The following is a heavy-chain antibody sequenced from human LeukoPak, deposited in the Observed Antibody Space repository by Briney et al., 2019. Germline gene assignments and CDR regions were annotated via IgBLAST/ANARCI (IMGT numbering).Heavy chain of an antibody. Sequence: GGSLRLSCAASGFTFSSYWMHWVRQAPGKGLVWVSRINSDGSSTSYADSVKGRFTISRDNAKNTLYLQMNSLRAEDTAVYYCANTYYDFWSGYYWGQGTLVTVSS. CDR2: INSDGSST. D-gene: IGHD3-3*01. CDR3: ANTYYDFWSGYY. CDR1: GFTFSSYW. V-gene: IGHV3-74*01. J-gene: IGHJ4*02.